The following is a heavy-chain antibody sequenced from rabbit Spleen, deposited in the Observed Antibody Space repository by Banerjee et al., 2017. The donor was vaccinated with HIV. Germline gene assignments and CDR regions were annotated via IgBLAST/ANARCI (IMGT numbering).Heavy chain of an antibody. CDR3: ARHDGSDDYIYAL. CDR1: GFSFSGSYY. V-gene: IGHV1S45*01. CDR2: IYGGRSAVT. Sequence: QEQLVESGGGLVQPGASLTLTCTASGFSFSGSYYMCWVRQAPGKGPEWIACIYGGRSAVTYYASWAKGRFTISKTSSTTVTLHMTSLTVADTATYFCARHDGSDDYIYALWGPGTLVTVS. D-gene: IGHD1-1*01. J-gene: IGHJ4*01.